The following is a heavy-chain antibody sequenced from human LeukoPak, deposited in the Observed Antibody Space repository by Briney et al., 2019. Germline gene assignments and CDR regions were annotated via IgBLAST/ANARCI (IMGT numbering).Heavy chain of an antibody. V-gene: IGHV1-46*01. Sequence: GASVKVSCKAPGYTFTSYYMHWVRQAPGQGLEWMGIINPSGGSTSYAQKFQGRVTMTRDTSTSTVYMELSSLRSEDTAVYYCARDRGYCSSTSCYSYCYYGMDVWGKGTTVTVSS. CDR1: GYTFTSYY. CDR3: ARDRGYCSSTSCYSYCYYGMDV. D-gene: IGHD2-2*01. J-gene: IGHJ6*04. CDR2: INPSGGST.